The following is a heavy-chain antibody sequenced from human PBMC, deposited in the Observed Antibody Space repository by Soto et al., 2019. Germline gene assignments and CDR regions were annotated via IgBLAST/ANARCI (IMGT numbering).Heavy chain of an antibody. V-gene: IGHV1-46*01. CDR3: ASKQRITIFGVVIIPYDGMDV. CDR1: GYTFTSYY. D-gene: IGHD3-3*01. J-gene: IGHJ6*02. CDR2: INPSGGST. Sequence: ASVKVSCKASGYTFTSYYMHWVRQAPGQGLEWMGIINPSGGSTSYAQKFQGRVTMTRDTSTSTVYMELSSLRSEDTAVYYCASKQRITIFGVVIIPYDGMDVWGQGTTVTVSS.